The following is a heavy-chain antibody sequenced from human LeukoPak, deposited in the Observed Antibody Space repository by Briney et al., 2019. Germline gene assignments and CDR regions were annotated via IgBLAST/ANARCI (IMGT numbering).Heavy chain of an antibody. V-gene: IGHV4-39*07. Sequence: SVTLSLTCTVSGGSISSSSYYWGWIRQPPGKGLEWIGSIYYSGSTYYNPSLKSRVTISVDTSKNQFSLKLSSVTAADTAVYYCARDALNCSGGSCYYYWGQGTLVTVSS. CDR3: ARDALNCSGGSCYYY. J-gene: IGHJ4*02. D-gene: IGHD2-15*01. CDR2: IYYSGST. CDR1: GGSISSSSYY.